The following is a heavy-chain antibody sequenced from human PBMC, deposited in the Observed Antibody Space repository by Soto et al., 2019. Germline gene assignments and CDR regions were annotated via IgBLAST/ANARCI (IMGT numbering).Heavy chain of an antibody. V-gene: IGHV4-34*01. J-gene: IGHJ4*02. Sequence: SEILSLRFGVHGGSVSGYYWRWILQPPLKVLEWIGEINHRGSTNYNPSLKSRVTISVDTSKNHLSLKLCSVTAAATAVHYCARARAINYYGSASYLYWGQGTMVPVSS. CDR2: INHRGST. CDR3: ARARAINYYGSASYLY. D-gene: IGHD3-10*01. CDR1: GGSVSGYY.